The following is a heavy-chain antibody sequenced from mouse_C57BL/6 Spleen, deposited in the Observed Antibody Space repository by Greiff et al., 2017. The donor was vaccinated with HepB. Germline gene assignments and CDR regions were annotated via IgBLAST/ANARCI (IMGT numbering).Heavy chain of an antibody. CDR2: ISSGGSYT. CDR1: GFTFSSYG. D-gene: IGHD1-1*02. CDR3: ARQVASDYAMDY. V-gene: IGHV5-6*01. Sequence: EVKVVESGGDLVKPGGSLQLSCAASGFTFSSYGMSWVRQTPDKRLEWVATISSGGSYTYYPDSVKGRFTISRDNAKNTLYLQMSSLKSEDTAMYYCARQVASDYAMDYWGQGTSVTVSS. J-gene: IGHJ4*01.